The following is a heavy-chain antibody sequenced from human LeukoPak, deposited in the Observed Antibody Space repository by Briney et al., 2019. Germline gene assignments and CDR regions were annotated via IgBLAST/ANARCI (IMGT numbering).Heavy chain of an antibody. CDR3: ARDRAVVDAFDI. D-gene: IGHD6-19*01. CDR1: GFTFSSYS. CDR2: ISSSSSYI. Sequence: PGGSLRLSCAASGFTFSSYSMNWVRQAPGKGLEWVSSISSSSSYIYYADSVKGRFTISRDNAKNLLYLQMNSLRAEDTAVYYCARDRAVVDAFDIWGQGTMVTVSS. J-gene: IGHJ3*02. V-gene: IGHV3-21*01.